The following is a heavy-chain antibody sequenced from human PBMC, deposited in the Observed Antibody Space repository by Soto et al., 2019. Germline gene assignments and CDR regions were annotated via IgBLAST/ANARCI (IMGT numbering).Heavy chain of an antibody. CDR2: IYYSGST. CDR1: GGSISSYY. CDR3: ARTGGGWDLSYYYYYMDV. J-gene: IGHJ6*03. Sequence: SETLSLTCTVSGGSISSYYWSWIRQPPGKGLEWIGYIYYSGSTNYNPSLKSRVTISVDPSKNQFSLKLSSVTAADTAVYYCARTGGGWDLSYYYYYMDVWGKGTTVTVSS. V-gene: IGHV4-59*08. D-gene: IGHD6-19*01.